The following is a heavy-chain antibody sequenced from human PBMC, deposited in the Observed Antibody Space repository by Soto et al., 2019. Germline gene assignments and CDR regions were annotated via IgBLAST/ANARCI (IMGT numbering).Heavy chain of an antibody. Sequence: QVQLVESGGGVVQPGRSLRLSCAASGFTFSSYGMHWVRQAPGKGLEWVAVISYDGSNKNYADSVKGRFTISRDNSKNTLYLQMNSLRAEDTAVYYCAKGSSSWYYDAFDIWGQGTMVTVSS. CDR1: GFTFSSYG. CDR2: ISYDGSNK. CDR3: AKGSSSWYYDAFDI. V-gene: IGHV3-30*18. D-gene: IGHD6-13*01. J-gene: IGHJ3*02.